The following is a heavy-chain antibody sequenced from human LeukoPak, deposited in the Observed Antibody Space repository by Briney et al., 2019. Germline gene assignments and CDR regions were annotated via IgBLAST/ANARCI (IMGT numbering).Heavy chain of an antibody. J-gene: IGHJ5*02. CDR2: MNTNSGNT. Sequence: ASVKVSCKASGYTFTSYDINWVRQATGQGLEWMGWMNTNSGNTGYAQKFQGRVTMTRNTFISTAYMELSKLRSEDTAVLYCARGGSTVTTFWSWLDPWGQGTLVTVSS. V-gene: IGHV1-8*01. CDR3: ARGGSTVTTFWSWLDP. CDR1: GYTFTSYD. D-gene: IGHD4-17*01.